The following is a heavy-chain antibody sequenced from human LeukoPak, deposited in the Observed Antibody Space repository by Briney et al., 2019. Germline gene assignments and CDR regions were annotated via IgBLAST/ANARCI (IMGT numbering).Heavy chain of an antibody. J-gene: IGHJ6*02. Sequence: GGSLKLSCAASGFTFSGSAMHWVRQASGKGLEWVGRIRSEANSYATAYAASVKGRFTISRHNSKNTLYLQMNSLRTEDTALYYCAGPNYVWRTYRGAIDVWGQGTTVTVSS. CDR1: GFTFSGSA. V-gene: IGHV3-73*01. CDR3: AGPNYVWRTYRGAIDV. D-gene: IGHD3-16*01. CDR2: IRSEANSYAT.